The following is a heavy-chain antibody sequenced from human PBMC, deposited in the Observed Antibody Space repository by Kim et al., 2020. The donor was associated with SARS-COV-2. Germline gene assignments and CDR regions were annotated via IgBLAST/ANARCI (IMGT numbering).Heavy chain of an antibody. CDR3: ATAKSGRFGAFDP. Sequence: SETLSLTCTVSGGSISTGGYCCSWIRQHPGKGLEWIGYIYYNGNTYYNPSLKSRVTISVDTSKNQFSLKLTSVTAADTAVYYCATAKSGRFGAFDPWGQGTLVTVSS. CDR2: IYYNGNT. V-gene: IGHV4-31*03. CDR1: GGSISTGGYC. D-gene: IGHD3-16*01. J-gene: IGHJ5*02.